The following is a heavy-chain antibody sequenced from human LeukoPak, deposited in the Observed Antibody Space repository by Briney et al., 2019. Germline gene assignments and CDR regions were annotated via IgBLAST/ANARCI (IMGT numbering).Heavy chain of an antibody. V-gene: IGHV3-23*01. D-gene: IGHD1-26*01. Sequence: GGSLRLSCAASGFTFSSYAMSWVRQAPGKGLEAPGKGLEWVSTISASGHATYYPDSVRGRFTISRDNSKSTLHLQMDSLRAEDSALYYCAKWPEGATPKFHHWGQGTLVTVSS. J-gene: IGHJ4*02. CDR2: ISASGHAT. CDR3: AKWPEGATPKFHH. CDR1: GFTFSSYA.